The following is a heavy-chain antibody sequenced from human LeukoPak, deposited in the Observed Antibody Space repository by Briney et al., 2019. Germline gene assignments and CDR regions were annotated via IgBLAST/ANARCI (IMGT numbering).Heavy chain of an antibody. Sequence: AGGSLRLSCAASGFTISSYAMSWVRQAPGKGLEWVSAINGRGDNTYYADFVKGRFTISRDNSKSTVYLQMNSLRTEDTDVYYCAKDRVSPGLNWFDPWGQGTLVTVFS. CDR3: AKDRVSPGLNWFDP. V-gene: IGHV3-23*01. J-gene: IGHJ5*02. CDR2: INGRGDNT. D-gene: IGHD2/OR15-2a*01. CDR1: GFTISSYA.